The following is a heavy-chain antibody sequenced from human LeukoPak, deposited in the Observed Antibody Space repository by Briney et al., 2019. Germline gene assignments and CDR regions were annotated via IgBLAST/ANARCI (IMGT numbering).Heavy chain of an antibody. V-gene: IGHV4-34*01. J-gene: IGHJ4*02. CDR2: INHSGST. Sequence: SETLSLTCAVYGGSFSGYYWSWIRQPPGKGLEWIGEINHSGSTNYNPSLKSRVTMSVHTSKNQFSLTLSSVTAADTAVYYCAREADYDSSGYYLDYFDYWGQGTLVTVSS. D-gene: IGHD3-22*01. CDR3: AREADYDSSGYYLDYFDY. CDR1: GGSFSGYY.